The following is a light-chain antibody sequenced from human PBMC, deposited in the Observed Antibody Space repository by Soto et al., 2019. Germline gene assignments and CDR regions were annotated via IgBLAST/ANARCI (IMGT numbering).Light chain of an antibody. CDR3: QQYGSSPPIT. CDR1: QSVSSSY. Sequence: EIVLTQSPCTLSLSPGEIATLSCRASQSVSSSYLAWYQQKPGQAPRLLIYGASSRATGIPDRFSGSGSGTDFTLTISRLEPEDFAVYYCQQYGSSPPITFGPGTKVDIK. V-gene: IGKV3-20*01. CDR2: GAS. J-gene: IGKJ3*01.